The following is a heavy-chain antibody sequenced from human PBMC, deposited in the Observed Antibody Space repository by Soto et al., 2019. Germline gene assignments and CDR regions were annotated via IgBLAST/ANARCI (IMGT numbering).Heavy chain of an antibody. CDR3: ARDHYAGIAAAGTGYYYYYGMDV. CDR2: IYYSGST. D-gene: IGHD6-13*01. J-gene: IGHJ6*02. Sequence: SETLSLTCTVSGGSISSYYWSWIRQPPGKGLEWIGYIYYSGSTNYNPSLKSRVTISVDTSKNQFSLKLSSVTAADTAVYYCARDHYAGIAAAGTGYYYYYGMDVWGQGTTVTVS. CDR1: GGSISSYY. V-gene: IGHV4-59*01.